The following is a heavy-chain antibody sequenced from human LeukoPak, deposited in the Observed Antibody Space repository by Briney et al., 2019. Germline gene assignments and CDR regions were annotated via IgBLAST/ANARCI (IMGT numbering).Heavy chain of an antibody. Sequence: GASVKVSCKASGYTFTGYYMHWVRQAPGQGLEWMGWINPNSGGTNYAQKFQGRVTMTRDTSISTAYMELSRLRSDDTAVYYCERGVVYYDGSGYAEWGQGTLVTVSS. CDR1: GYTFTGYY. CDR2: INPNSGGT. D-gene: IGHD3-22*01. CDR3: ERGVVYYDGSGYAE. J-gene: IGHJ4*02. V-gene: IGHV1-2*02.